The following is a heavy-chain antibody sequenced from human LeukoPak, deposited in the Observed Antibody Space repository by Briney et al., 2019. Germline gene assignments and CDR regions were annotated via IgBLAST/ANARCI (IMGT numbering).Heavy chain of an antibody. CDR2: ISYDGSNE. D-gene: IGHD6-19*01. CDR1: GFSFSGDA. J-gene: IGHJ4*02. Sequence: GGSLRLSSAAPGFSFSGDAMHWVRQTPGKGLEWMAVISYDGSNEYYADSVKGRFTISRDNSKNTLYLQMNSLRAEDTAVYYCARASGWSQPYYLDHWGQGTLVTVSS. V-gene: IGHV3-30-3*01. CDR3: ARASGWSQPYYLDH.